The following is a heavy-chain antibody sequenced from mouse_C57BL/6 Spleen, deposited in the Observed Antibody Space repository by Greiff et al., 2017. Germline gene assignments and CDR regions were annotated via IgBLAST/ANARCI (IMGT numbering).Heavy chain of an antibody. CDR2: IHPNSGST. CDR1: GYTFTSYW. V-gene: IGHV1-64*01. J-gene: IGHJ2*01. CDR3: ARGRITTVVPYYIDY. D-gene: IGHD1-1*01. Sequence: VQLQQPGAELVKPGASVKLSCKASGYTFTSYWMHWVKQRPGQGLEWIGMIHPNSGSTNYNEKFKSKATLTVDKSFSTAYMQLSSLTSEDSAVYYCARGRITTVVPYYIDYWGQGTTLTVSS.